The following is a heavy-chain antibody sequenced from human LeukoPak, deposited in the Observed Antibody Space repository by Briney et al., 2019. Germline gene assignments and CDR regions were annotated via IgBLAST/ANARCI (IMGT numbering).Heavy chain of an antibody. J-gene: IGHJ6*02. CDR3: ARALGYSYGNYGMDV. CDR2: ISSSSSYI. CDR1: GFTFSSCS. D-gene: IGHD5-18*01. V-gene: IGHV3-21*01. Sequence: GGSLRLSCAASGFTFSSCSMNWVRQAPGKGLEWVSSISSSSSYIYYADSVKGRFTISRDNAKNSLYLQMNSLRAEDTAVYYCARALGYSYGNYGMDVWGQGTTVTVSS.